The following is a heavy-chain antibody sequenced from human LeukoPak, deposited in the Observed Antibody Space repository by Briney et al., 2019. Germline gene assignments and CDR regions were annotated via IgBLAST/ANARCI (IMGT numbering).Heavy chain of an antibody. D-gene: IGHD6-25*01. CDR3: ARGRAVAAPTRYFEL. V-gene: IGHV1-69*13. Sequence: SVKVSCKASGYTFTSYAINWVRQAPGQGLEWMGWINPICGTANYAQKFQGRVTITADESTSTAYMELSSLRSEDTAVYYCARGRAVAAPTRYFELWGRGTLVTVSS. J-gene: IGHJ2*01. CDR2: INPICGTA. CDR1: GYTFTSYA.